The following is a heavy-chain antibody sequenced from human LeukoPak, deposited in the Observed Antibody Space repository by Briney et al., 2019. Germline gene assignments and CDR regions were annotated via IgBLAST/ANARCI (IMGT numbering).Heavy chain of an antibody. J-gene: IGHJ4*02. Sequence: GGSLRLSCAASGFTFSNAWMSWVRQAPGKGLEWVGRIKSKTDGGTTDYAAPVKGRFTISRDDSKNTLYLQMNSLKTEDTAVYYCTTASTVTSPVDYWGQGTLVTVSS. CDR3: TTASTVTSPVDY. CDR1: GFTFSNAW. D-gene: IGHD4-17*01. CDR2: IKSKTDGGTT. V-gene: IGHV3-15*01.